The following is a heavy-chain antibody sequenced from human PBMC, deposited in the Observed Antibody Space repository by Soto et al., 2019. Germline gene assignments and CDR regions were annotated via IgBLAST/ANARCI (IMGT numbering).Heavy chain of an antibody. CDR2: ISAYNGNT. CDR3: ARDLAVGYCSGGSCYQFDY. CDR1: GYTFTSYG. Sequence: GASVKVSCKASGYTFTSYGISWVRQAPGQGLEWMGWISAYNGNTNYAQKLQGRVTMTTDTSTSTAYMELRSLRSDDKAVYYCARDLAVGYCSGGSCYQFDYWGQGALVPVSS. J-gene: IGHJ4*02. D-gene: IGHD2-15*01. V-gene: IGHV1-18*01.